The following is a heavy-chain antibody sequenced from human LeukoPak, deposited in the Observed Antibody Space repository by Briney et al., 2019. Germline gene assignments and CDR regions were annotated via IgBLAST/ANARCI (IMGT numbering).Heavy chain of an antibody. CDR2: IKEDGSEK. CDR3: AREVWGSYNWYFDL. D-gene: IGHD3-16*01. Sequence: GGSLRLSCAASGFSFSTYWMSWVRQAPGKGLEWVANIKEDGSEKYYVDSVKGRFTISRDNAKSSLYLQVNSQRVDDTAVYYCAREVWGSYNWYFDLWGRGTVVTVSS. CDR1: GFSFSTYW. J-gene: IGHJ2*01. V-gene: IGHV3-7*01.